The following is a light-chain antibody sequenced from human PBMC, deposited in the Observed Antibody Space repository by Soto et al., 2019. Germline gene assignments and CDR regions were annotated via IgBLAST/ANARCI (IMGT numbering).Light chain of an antibody. CDR2: KAS. CDR1: HTISSW. J-gene: IGKJ1*01. Sequence: DIQMTQSPSTLSGSVGDRVTITCRASHTISSWLAWYQQKPGKAPKLLIYKASTLKSGVPSRFSGSGSRTEFTLTISCLQPDDFATYYCQHYNSYSEAFGQGTKVELK. CDR3: QHYNSYSEA. V-gene: IGKV1-5*03.